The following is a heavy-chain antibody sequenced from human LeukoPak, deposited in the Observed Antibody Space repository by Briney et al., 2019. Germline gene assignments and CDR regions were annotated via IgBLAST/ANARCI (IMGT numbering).Heavy chain of an antibody. J-gene: IGHJ4*02. Sequence: SETLSLTCAVYGGSFSGYYWSWIRQPPGKGLEWIGYIYYSGSTNYNPSLKSRVTISVDTSKNQFSLKLSSVTAADTAVYYCARQPVAGTVYYFDYWGQGTLVTVSS. V-gene: IGHV4-59*08. CDR1: GGSFSGYY. CDR3: ARQPVAGTVYYFDY. CDR2: IYYSGST. D-gene: IGHD6-19*01.